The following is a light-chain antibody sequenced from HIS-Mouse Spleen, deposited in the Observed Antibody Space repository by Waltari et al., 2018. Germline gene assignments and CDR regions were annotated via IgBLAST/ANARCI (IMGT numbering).Light chain of an antibody. J-gene: IGLJ1*01. CDR1: SSNIGSNT. CDR3: NSRDSSGNHLSV. V-gene: IGLV1-44*01. Sequence: QSVLTQPPSASGTPGQRVTISCSGSSSNIGSNTVNWYQQLPGTAPKLLIYSNNQRPSGIPDRFSGSSSGNTASLTITGAQAEDEADYYCNSRDSSGNHLSVFGTGTKVTVL. CDR2: SNN.